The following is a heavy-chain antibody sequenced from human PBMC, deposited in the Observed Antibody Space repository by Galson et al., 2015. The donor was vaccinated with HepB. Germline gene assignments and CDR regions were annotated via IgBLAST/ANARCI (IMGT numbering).Heavy chain of an antibody. CDR1: GYTSTSYA. V-gene: IGHV7-4-1*02. D-gene: IGHD3-10*01. Sequence: SVKVSCKASGYTSTSYAMNWVRQAPGQGLEWMGWINTNTGNPTYAQGFTGRFVFSLDTSVSTAYLQISSLKAEDTAVYYCARSPLLWFGDMTYAFDIWGQGTMVTVSS. CDR3: ARSPLLWFGDMTYAFDI. J-gene: IGHJ3*02. CDR2: INTNTGNP.